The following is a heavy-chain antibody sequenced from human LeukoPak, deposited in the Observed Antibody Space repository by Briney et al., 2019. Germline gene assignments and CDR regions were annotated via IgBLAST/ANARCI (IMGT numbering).Heavy chain of an antibody. D-gene: IGHD3-22*01. CDR3: FYYYDSSGYPYYFDY. CDR1: GFTFSNAW. Sequence: GGSLRLSCAASGFTFSNAWMSWVRQAPGKGLEWVGRIKSKTDGGTTDYAAPVKGRFTISRDDSKNTLYLQMNSLKTEDTAVYYCFYYYDSSGYPYYFDYWGQGTLVTVSS. V-gene: IGHV3-15*01. CDR2: IKSKTDGGTT. J-gene: IGHJ4*02.